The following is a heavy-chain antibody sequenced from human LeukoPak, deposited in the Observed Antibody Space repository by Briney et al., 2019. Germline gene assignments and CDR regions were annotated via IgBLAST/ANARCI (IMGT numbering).Heavy chain of an antibody. J-gene: IGHJ3*02. CDR2: IYYDGSNK. V-gene: IGHV3-30*18. CDR3: AKGVLRYFDWKGNAFDI. D-gene: IGHD3-9*01. Sequence: GGSLRLSCAASGFTFSSYGMHWVRQAPGQGLEWVAVIYYDGSNKYYADSVKGRFTISRDNSKNTLYLQMNSLKAEDTAVYYCAKGVLRYFDWKGNAFDIWGQGTMVTVSS. CDR1: GFTFSSYG.